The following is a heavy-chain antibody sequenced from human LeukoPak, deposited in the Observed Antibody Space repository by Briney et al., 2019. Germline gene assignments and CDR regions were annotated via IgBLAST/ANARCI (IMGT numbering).Heavy chain of an antibody. Sequence: PGRSLRLSCAASGFTFSSYAMHWVRQAPGKGLEWVAVISYDGSNKYYADSVKGRFTISRDNSKNTLYLQMNSLRAEDTAVYYCARLSGYYRRSQLRAAFDIWGQGTMVTVSS. CDR2: ISYDGSNK. D-gene: IGHD3-22*01. V-gene: IGHV3-30*04. J-gene: IGHJ3*02. CDR1: GFTFSSYA. CDR3: ARLSGYYRRSQLRAAFDI.